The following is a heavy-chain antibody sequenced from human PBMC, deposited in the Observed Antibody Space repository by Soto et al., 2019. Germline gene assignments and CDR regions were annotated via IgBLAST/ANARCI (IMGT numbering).Heavy chain of an antibody. Sequence: PGGSLRLSCAASGFTFISYGMHWVRQAPGKGLEWVAVISYDGSNKYYADSVKGRFTISRDNSKNTLYLQMNSLRAEDTAVYYCAKDSAHYYYYYGMDVWGQGTTVTVSS. V-gene: IGHV3-30*18. CDR2: ISYDGSNK. CDR3: AKDSAHYYYYYGMDV. CDR1: GFTFISYG. J-gene: IGHJ6*02.